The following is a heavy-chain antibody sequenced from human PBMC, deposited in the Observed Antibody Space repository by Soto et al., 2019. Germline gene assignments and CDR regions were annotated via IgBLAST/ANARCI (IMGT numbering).Heavy chain of an antibody. CDR2: INHSGGT. CDR1: GGSFSGYY. Sequence: QVYLQQWGAGLLKPSETLSLTCAVYGGSFSGYYWSWIRQPPGKGLEWIGEINHSGGTNYNPTLKSRVTISGYTSKNHCSLKLSSVTAADTAVYYCARGGTYYDFWSGDYWGQGTLVTVSS. CDR3: ARGGTYYDFWSGDY. D-gene: IGHD3-3*01. J-gene: IGHJ4*02. V-gene: IGHV4-34*01.